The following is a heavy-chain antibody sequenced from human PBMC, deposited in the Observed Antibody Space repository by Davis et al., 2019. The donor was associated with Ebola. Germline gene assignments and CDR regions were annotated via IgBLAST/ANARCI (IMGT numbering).Heavy chain of an antibody. D-gene: IGHD6-13*01. CDR2: IYYSGST. V-gene: IGHV4-39*01. Sequence: GSLRLSCTVSGGSISSSSYYWGWIRQPPGKGLEWIGSIYYSGSTYYNPSLKSRVTISVDTSKNQFSLKLSSVTAADTAVYYCARASSSWYPFDYWGQGTLVTVSS. CDR3: ARASSSWYPFDY. CDR1: GGSISSSSYY. J-gene: IGHJ4*02.